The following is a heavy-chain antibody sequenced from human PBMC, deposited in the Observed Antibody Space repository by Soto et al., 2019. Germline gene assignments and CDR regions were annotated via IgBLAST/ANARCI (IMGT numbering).Heavy chain of an antibody. V-gene: IGHV1-2*04. CDR3: ARVTYYDILTGYTPYYGMDV. CDR1: GYTFTGYY. Sequence: ASVKVSCKASGYTFTGYYMHWVRQAPGQGLEWMGWINPNSGGTNHAQKFQGWVTMTRDTSISTAYMELSRLRSDDTAVYYCARVTYYDILTGYTPYYGMDVWGQGTTVTVSS. CDR2: INPNSGGT. D-gene: IGHD3-9*01. J-gene: IGHJ6*02.